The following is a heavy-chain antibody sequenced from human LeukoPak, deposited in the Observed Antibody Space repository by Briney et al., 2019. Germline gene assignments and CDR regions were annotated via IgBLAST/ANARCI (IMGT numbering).Heavy chain of an antibody. CDR3: ARDSGRQQLENWFDP. D-gene: IGHD6-13*01. Sequence: SETPSPTCTVFGGSNSCFYWSWIRQPAREGPELIWRIYTSGSTNYNPSLKSRVTMSVDTSKNQFSLKLSSVTAADTAVYYCARDSGRQQLENWFDPWGQGTLVTVSS. CDR2: IYTSGST. CDR1: GGSNSCFY. J-gene: IGHJ5*02. V-gene: IGHV4-4*07.